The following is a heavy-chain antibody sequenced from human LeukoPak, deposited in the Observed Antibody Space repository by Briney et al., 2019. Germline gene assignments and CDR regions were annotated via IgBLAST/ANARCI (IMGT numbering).Heavy chain of an antibody. V-gene: IGHV4-39*01. CDR3: ARPGVTGGNGFYSFDY. J-gene: IGHJ4*02. D-gene: IGHD4-23*01. Sequence: PSETLSLTCAVSGVSFSSYLWGWIRQPPGKGLEWIGSIYYSVSTYYNPSLRSRVTISVDTSKNQFSLKLSSVTAADTAVYYCARPGVTGGNGFYSFDYWGQGTLVTVSS. CDR2: IYYSVST. CDR1: GVSFSSYL.